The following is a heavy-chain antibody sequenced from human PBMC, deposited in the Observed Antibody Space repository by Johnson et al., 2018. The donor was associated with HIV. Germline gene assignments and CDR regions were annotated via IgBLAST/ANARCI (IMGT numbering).Heavy chain of an antibody. D-gene: IGHD3-22*01. V-gene: IGHV3-15*01. CDR2: IKSKTDGGTT. Sequence: EVQLVESGGGLVKPGGSLRLSCAASGFTFSNAWMSWVRQAPGKWLEWVVRIKSKTDGGTTDYAAPVKGRFTISRDDSKNTLYLQMNSLRAEDTAVYYCARSSGYYGTDAFDIWGQGTMVTVSS. J-gene: IGHJ3*02. CDR3: ARSSGYYGTDAFDI. CDR1: GFTFSNAW.